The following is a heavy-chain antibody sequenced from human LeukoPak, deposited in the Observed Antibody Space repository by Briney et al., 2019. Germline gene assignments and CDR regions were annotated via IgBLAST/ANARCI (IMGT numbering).Heavy chain of an antibody. D-gene: IGHD6-13*01. Sequence: ASVKVSCKASGYTFTGYYIHWVRQAPGQGLEWMGWINPNSGGANYAQKFQGRVTMTRDTSISTAYMELSRLRSDDTAVYHCARGTSPGSSSLDYWGQGTLVTVSS. CDR1: GYTFTGYY. J-gene: IGHJ4*02. CDR3: ARGTSPGSSSLDY. V-gene: IGHV1-2*02. CDR2: INPNSGGA.